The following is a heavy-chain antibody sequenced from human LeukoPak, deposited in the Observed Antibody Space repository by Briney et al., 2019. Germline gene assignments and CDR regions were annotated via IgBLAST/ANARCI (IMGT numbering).Heavy chain of an antibody. CDR1: GGSISSGGYY. CDR2: IYHSGST. J-gene: IGHJ4*02. Sequence: PSETLSLTCTVSGGSISSGGYYWSWIRQPPGKGLEWIGYIYHSGSTYYNPSLKSRVTISVDRSKNQFSLKLSSVTAADTAVYYCARDAHPFLNWGQGTLVTVSS. CDR3: ARDAHPFLN. V-gene: IGHV4-30-2*01.